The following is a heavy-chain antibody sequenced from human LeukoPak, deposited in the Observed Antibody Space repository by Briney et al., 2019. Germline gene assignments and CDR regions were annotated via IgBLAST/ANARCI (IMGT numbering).Heavy chain of an antibody. CDR3: ARRPMTTVTTGYY. J-gene: IGHJ4*02. Sequence: SETLSLTCAVSGGSISSSNWWSWVCQPPGKGLEWIGEIYHSGSTNYNPSLKSRVTISVDKSKNQFSLKLSSVTAADTAVYYCARRPMTTVTTGYYWGQGTLVSVSS. CDR2: IYHSGST. CDR1: GGSISSSNW. V-gene: IGHV4-4*02. D-gene: IGHD4-17*01.